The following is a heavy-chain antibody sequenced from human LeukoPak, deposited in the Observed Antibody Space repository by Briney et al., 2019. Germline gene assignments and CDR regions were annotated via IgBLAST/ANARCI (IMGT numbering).Heavy chain of an antibody. CDR3: ATSSGGSKMVRGVVIITVNAFDI. CDR2: ISGSGGST. Sequence: GGSLRLSCAASGFTFSSHAMSWVRQAPGKGLEWVSGISGSGGSTYYADSVKGRFTISRVNSKNTLYLQMNSPRAEDTAVSCCATSSGGSKMVRGVVIITVNAFDIWGQGTMVTVSS. V-gene: IGHV3-23*01. CDR1: GFTFSSHA. J-gene: IGHJ3*02. D-gene: IGHD3-10*01.